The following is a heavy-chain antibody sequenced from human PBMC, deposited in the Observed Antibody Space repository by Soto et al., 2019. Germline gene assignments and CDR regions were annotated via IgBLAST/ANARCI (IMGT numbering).Heavy chain of an antibody. CDR2: IYPGDSDT. CDR1: GYSFTSYW. Sequence: GESLKISCKGSGYSFTSYWIGWVCQMPGKGLEWMGIIYPGDSDTRYSPSFQGQVTISADKSISTAYLQWSSLKASDTAMYYCARLSYYYDSRGNWFDPWGQGTLVTV. D-gene: IGHD3-22*01. V-gene: IGHV5-51*01. J-gene: IGHJ5*02. CDR3: ARLSYYYDSRGNWFDP.